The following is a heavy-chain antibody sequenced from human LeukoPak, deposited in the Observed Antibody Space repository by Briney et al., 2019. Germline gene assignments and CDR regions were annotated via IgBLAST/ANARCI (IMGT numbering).Heavy chain of an antibody. D-gene: IGHD6-19*01. V-gene: IGHV3-23*01. CDR3: AIRLAAVAGIRLRDYHYYYGMDV. Sequence: QPGGSLRLSCAASGFTFSGYAMSWVRQAPGKGLEWVSAISGSGGSTYYADSVKGRFTISRDNSKNTLYLQVNSLRAEDTAVYYCAIRLAAVAGIRLRDYHYYYGMDVWGPGTTVTVSS. CDR2: ISGSGGST. CDR1: GFTFSGYA. J-gene: IGHJ6*02.